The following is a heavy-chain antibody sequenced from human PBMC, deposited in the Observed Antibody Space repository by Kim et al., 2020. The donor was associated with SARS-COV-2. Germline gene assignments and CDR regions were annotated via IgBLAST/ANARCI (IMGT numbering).Heavy chain of an antibody. D-gene: IGHD3-10*01. Sequence: GGSLRLSCAASGFTFSQYGMYWVRQAPGKGLECVAVIWYDGSNEKYPDSVKGRFTISRDNSKSMLDLQMSSLRAEDTATYYCAAYDGGGSSRCWGQGTPVTVSS. CDR1: GFTFSQYG. J-gene: IGHJ4*02. V-gene: IGHV3-33*07. CDR3: AAYDGGGSSRC. CDR2: IWYDGSNE.